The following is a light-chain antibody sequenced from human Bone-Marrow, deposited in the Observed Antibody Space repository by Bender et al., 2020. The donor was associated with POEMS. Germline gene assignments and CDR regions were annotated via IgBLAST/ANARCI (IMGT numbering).Light chain of an antibody. V-gene: IGLV2-14*01. CDR2: EVT. J-gene: IGLJ2*01. Sequence: QSALTQPPSASGSPGQSVAISCTGTSSDVGGYNYVSWYQQHSGKAPKLIIYEVTNRPSGVSNRFSGSKSGNTASLTISGLQAEDEADYYCSSYTSATTVVFGGGTKLTVL. CDR1: SSDVGGYNY. CDR3: SSYTSATTVV.